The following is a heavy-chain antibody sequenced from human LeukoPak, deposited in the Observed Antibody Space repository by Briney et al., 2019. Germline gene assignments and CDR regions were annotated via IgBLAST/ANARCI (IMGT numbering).Heavy chain of an antibody. CDR1: GFTFSSYE. D-gene: IGHD3-9*01. J-gene: IGHJ4*02. Sequence: GRSLRLSCAASGFTFSSYEMNWVRQAPGKGLEWVSYISSSGSTIYYADSVKGRFTISRDNAKNSLYLQMNSLRAEDTAVYYCATVAGYYNWNYDYWGQGTLVTVSS. CDR3: ATVAGYYNWNYDY. CDR2: ISSSGSTI. V-gene: IGHV3-48*03.